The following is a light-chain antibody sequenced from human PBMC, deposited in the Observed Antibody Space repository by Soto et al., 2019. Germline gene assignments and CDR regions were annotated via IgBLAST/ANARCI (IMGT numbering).Light chain of an antibody. CDR1: SSDIGAYDF. J-gene: IGLJ2*01. Sequence: QLVLTQPRSVSGSPGQSVTISCTGTSSDIGAYDFVSWHQHHPGKAPKVIIYDVTKRPSGVPDRFSGSKSGNTASLTISGLQAEDEADYHCCSYTGSYSLVFGGGTQLTVL. V-gene: IGLV2-11*01. CDR3: CSYTGSYSLV. CDR2: DVT.